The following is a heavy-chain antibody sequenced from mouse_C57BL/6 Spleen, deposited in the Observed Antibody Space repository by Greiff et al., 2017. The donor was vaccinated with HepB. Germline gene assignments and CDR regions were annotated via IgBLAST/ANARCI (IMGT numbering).Heavy chain of an antibody. Sequence: QVQLQQSGAELVTPGASVKISCKASGYAFSSYWMNWVKQRPGKGLEWIGQIYPGDGDTNNNGKFKGKATLTADKSSSTAYMQLSSLTSEDSAVYVCEREEAYYDYDGRYLDGWGTGTTVTVSS. D-gene: IGHD2-4*01. CDR3: EREEAYYDYDGRYLDG. CDR2: IYPGDGDT. J-gene: IGHJ1*03. V-gene: IGHV1-80*01. CDR1: GYAFSSYW.